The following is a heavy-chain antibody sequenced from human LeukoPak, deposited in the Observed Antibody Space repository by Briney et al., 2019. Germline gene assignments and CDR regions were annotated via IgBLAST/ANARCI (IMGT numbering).Heavy chain of an antibody. CDR2: VNTDGTYS. J-gene: IGHJ5*02. CDR1: GFSFSNYW. Sequence: GGSLRLSCEASGFSFSNYWMHWVRQAPGKGLVWVSRVNTDGTYSDYADSVEGRFTISRDNAKNTLFLQMNSLRAEDTAVYYCTRDWMHDLDLWGQGTRVAVSS. D-gene: IGHD1-1*01. V-gene: IGHV3-74*01. CDR3: TRDWMHDLDL.